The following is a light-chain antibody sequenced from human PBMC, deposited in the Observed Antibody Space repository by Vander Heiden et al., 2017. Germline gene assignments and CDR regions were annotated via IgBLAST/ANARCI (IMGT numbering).Light chain of an antibody. CDR3: QQYDNLPPLT. Sequence: DIQMTQSPSSLSASVGDRVTITCQASQDISNYLNWYQQKTEKAPKLLIYDASNLETGVPSRFSGSGSGTDFTFTISSLQPEDIATYYCQQYDNLPPLTFGGGTKVEIK. CDR1: QDISNY. CDR2: DAS. J-gene: IGKJ4*01. V-gene: IGKV1-33*01.